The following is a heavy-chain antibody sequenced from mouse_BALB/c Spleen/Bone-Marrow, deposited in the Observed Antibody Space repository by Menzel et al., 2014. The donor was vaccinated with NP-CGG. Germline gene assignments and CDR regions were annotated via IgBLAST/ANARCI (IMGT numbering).Heavy chain of an antibody. V-gene: IGHV14-3*02. Sequence: EVKLQESGAELVKPGASVKLSCTASGFNTKDTYMYWVKQRPEQGLEWIGRIDPANGNTKYDPKFQGKATITADTSSNTAYLQLSSLTSEDTAVYYCARYRYYGSSYAMDYWGQGTSVTVSS. CDR1: GFNTKDTY. J-gene: IGHJ4*01. CDR3: ARYRYYGSSYAMDY. D-gene: IGHD1-1*01. CDR2: IDPANGNT.